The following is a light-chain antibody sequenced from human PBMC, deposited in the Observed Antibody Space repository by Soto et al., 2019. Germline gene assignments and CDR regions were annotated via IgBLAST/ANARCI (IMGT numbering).Light chain of an antibody. CDR1: QSAGNF. Sequence: EIVMPQSPATLSVSPGETASLSCRASQSAGNFLAWYQQKPGQAPRLLIYYISTRATGIPARFSGSGPGTEFTLTISSLQPDDFATYYCQQYNSYSWTFGQGTKVDIK. J-gene: IGKJ1*01. CDR2: YIS. CDR3: QQYNSYSWT. V-gene: IGKV3D-15*01.